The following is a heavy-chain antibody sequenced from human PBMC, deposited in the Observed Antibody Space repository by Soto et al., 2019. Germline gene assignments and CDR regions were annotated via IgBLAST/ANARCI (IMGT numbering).Heavy chain of an antibody. Sequence: SETLSLTCGVYGGSFSGYYWSWIRQPPGKGLEWIGEINHSGSTNYNPSLKSRVTISVDTSTNKFSLKLSSVTAADTAVYYCARGNLIEPQNYYDSSGYYSNYYYYGMDVWGQGTTVSVSS. CDR3: ARGNLIEPQNYYDSSGYYSNYYYYGMDV. CDR1: GGSFSGYY. J-gene: IGHJ6*02. CDR2: INHSGST. V-gene: IGHV4-34*01. D-gene: IGHD3-22*01.